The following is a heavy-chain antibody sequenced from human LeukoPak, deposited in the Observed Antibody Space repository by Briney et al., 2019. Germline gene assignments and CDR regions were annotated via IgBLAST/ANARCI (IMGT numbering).Heavy chain of an antibody. D-gene: IGHD6-13*01. CDR1: GDSISNYY. Sequence: NPSETLSLTCTVSGDSISNYYWTWIRQPPGKGLEWIGYIYYSGNTNYNPSLKSRVTISLDTSKNQFSLKLTSVTAADTAVYYCATREIAAAGTLFDYWGQGTLVTVSS. V-gene: IGHV4-59*12. CDR3: ATREIAAAGTLFDY. J-gene: IGHJ4*02. CDR2: IYYSGNT.